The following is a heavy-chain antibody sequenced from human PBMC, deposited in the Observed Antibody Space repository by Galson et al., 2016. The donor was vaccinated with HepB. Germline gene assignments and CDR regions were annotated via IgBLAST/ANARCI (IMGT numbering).Heavy chain of an antibody. CDR2: IWYDGSNE. Sequence: SLRLSCATSGFTSSSYGMHWVRQAPGKGLEWVAVIWYDGSNEHYADSVKGRFTISRDNPKNTLYLQMNSLRDEDTAVYYCAKDVGYCSGGTCSIDAFDIWGQGTMVTVSS. V-gene: IGHV3-33*03. CDR1: GFTSSSYG. CDR3: AKDVGYCSGGTCSIDAFDI. D-gene: IGHD2-15*01. J-gene: IGHJ3*02.